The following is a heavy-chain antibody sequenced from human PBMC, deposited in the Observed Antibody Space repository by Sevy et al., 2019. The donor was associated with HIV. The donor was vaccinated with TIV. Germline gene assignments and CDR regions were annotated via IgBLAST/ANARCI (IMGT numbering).Heavy chain of an antibody. CDR1: GGSISSYY. Sequence: SETLSLTCTVSGGSISSYYWSWIRQPPGKGLEWIGYIYYSGSTNYNPSLKSRVTISVDTSKNQFSLKLSSVTAADTAVYYCARGPPLSESEEDYYGPGSYPYWGQGTLVTVSS. J-gene: IGHJ4*02. CDR2: IYYSGST. CDR3: ARGPPLSESEEDYYGPGSYPY. V-gene: IGHV4-59*01. D-gene: IGHD3-10*01.